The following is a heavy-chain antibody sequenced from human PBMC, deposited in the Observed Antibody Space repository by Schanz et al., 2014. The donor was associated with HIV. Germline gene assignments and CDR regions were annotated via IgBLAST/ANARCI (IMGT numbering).Heavy chain of an antibody. CDR3: ARSPSYGMDV. CDR1: GFTFSNYV. Sequence: EVRLLESGGGLVQPGGSLRVSCAPSGFTFSNYVMGWVRQGPGKGLEWDSTISSSGSSTYYADSVKGRFTISRDNSKNTLYLEMNSLRDEDTAVYYCARSPSYGMDVWGQGTTVTVSS. J-gene: IGHJ6*02. CDR2: ISSSGSST. V-gene: IGHV3-23*01.